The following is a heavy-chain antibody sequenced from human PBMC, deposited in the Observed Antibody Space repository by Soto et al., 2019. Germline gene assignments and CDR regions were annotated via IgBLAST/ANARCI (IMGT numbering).Heavy chain of an antibody. Sequence: GGSLRLSCAASGFTFSNYAVTWVRQAPGKGLEWVSTISGSGGSTYYADSVKGRFTISRDNSKNTLYLQMNSLRAEDTAVYYCAKDQGSSWYEINYWGQGTLVTVS. D-gene: IGHD6-13*01. V-gene: IGHV3-23*01. CDR3: AKDQGSSWYEINY. CDR2: ISGSGGST. CDR1: GFTFSNYA. J-gene: IGHJ4*02.